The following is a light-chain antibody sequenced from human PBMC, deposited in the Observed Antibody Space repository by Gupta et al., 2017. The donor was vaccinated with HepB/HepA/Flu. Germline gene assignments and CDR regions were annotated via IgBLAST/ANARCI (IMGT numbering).Light chain of an antibody. CDR2: KVS. CDR3: MQGTFWRT. CDR1: QSLVHTDGYIY. J-gene: IGKJ1*01. Sequence: VMTQSPLSLPVTLGQSASISCKSSQSLVHTDGYIYLNWFHQRPGQSPRRLIYKVSNRDSGVPDRFSGSGSGTDFTLKISRVEAEDVGVYYCMQGTFWRTFGQGTKVEI. V-gene: IGKV2-30*02.